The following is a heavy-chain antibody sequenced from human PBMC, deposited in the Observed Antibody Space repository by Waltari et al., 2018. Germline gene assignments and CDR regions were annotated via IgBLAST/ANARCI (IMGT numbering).Heavy chain of an antibody. CDR2: INPHSGCT. D-gene: IGHD6-6*01. J-gene: IGHJ4*02. CDR1: GYTFTGYY. V-gene: IGHV1-2*02. CDR3: ARGAYSSSYLDY. Sequence: QVQLVQSGAEVKKPGASVKVSCKASGYTFTGYYMHWVRQAPGQGLEWMGRINPHSGCTNYAQKLQGRGTMTRDTYTSTAYMELSRLRSDDTAGYYCARGAYSSSYLDYWGQGTLVTVSS.